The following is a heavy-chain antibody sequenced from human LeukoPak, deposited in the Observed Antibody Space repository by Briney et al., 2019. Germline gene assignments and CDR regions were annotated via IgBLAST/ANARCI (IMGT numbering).Heavy chain of an antibody. CDR3: AKDGTWAGAFDI. D-gene: IGHD2-15*01. V-gene: IGHV3-23*01. CDR1: GFTFSTYA. CDR2: ISGSGGST. Sequence: GGSLRLSCAASGFTFSTYARSWVRLVPGNGLEWVSAISGSGGSTYYADSVKGRFTISRDNSKNTLYLQMNSLRAEDTAVYYCAKDGTWAGAFDIWGQGTMVTVSS. J-gene: IGHJ3*02.